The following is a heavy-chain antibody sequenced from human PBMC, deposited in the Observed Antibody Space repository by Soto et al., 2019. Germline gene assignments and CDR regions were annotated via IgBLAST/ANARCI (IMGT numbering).Heavy chain of an antibody. CDR1: GGTFSSYA. V-gene: IGHV1-69*13. Sequence: SVKVSCKASGGTFSSYAISWVRQAPGQGLEWMGGIIPIFGTANYAQKFQGRVTITADESTSTAYMELSSLRSEDTAVYYCAREEDFWSGYPIWGQGTMVTVSS. CDR3: AREEDFWSGYPI. D-gene: IGHD3-3*01. J-gene: IGHJ3*02. CDR2: IIPIFGTA.